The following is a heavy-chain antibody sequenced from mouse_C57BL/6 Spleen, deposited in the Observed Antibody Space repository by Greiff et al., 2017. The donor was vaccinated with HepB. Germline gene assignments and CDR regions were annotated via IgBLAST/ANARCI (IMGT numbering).Heavy chain of an antibody. CDR2: IWSGGST. CDR3: ARGDYDYVFAMDY. CDR1: GFSLTSYG. D-gene: IGHD2-4*01. V-gene: IGHV2-2*01. Sequence: VKVVESGPGLVQPSQSLSITCTVSGFSLTSYGVHWVRQSPGKGLEWLGVIWSGGSTDYNAAFISRLSISKDNSKSQVFFKMNSLQADDTAIYYCARGDYDYVFAMDYWGQGTSVTVSS. J-gene: IGHJ4*01.